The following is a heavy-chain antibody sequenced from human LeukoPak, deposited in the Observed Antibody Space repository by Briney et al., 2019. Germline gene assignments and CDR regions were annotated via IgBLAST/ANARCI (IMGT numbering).Heavy chain of an antibody. CDR3: ARARITIFGVVSGAFDA. CDR2: IYYSGST. CDR1: GGSISSSSYY. V-gene: IGHV4-39*01. Sequence: SETLSLTCTVSGGSISSSSYYWGWIRQPPGKGLEWIGSIYYSGSTYYNSSLKSRVTISVDTSKNQFSLRLSSVAAADTAVYYCARARITIFGVVSGAFDAWGQGTLVTVSS. J-gene: IGHJ5*02. D-gene: IGHD3-3*01.